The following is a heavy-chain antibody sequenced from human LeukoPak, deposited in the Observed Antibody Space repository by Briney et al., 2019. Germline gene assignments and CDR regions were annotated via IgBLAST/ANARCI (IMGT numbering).Heavy chain of an antibody. CDR2: IYYSGST. CDR3: ARIPPHSSSGSWVVVGSYFDY. Sequence: SETLSLTCTVSGGSISSYYWSWIRQPPGKGLEWIGYIYYSGSTNYNPSLKSRVTISVDTSKNQFSLKLSSVTAADTAVYYCARIPPHSSSGSWVVVGSYFDYWGQGTPVTVSS. V-gene: IGHV4-59*01. CDR1: GGSISSYY. J-gene: IGHJ4*02. D-gene: IGHD6-25*01.